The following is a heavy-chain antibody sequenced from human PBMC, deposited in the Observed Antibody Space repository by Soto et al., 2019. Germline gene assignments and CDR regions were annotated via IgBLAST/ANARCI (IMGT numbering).Heavy chain of an antibody. V-gene: IGHV1-2*04. J-gene: IGHJ4*02. CDR3: ARGSGIVATWHVY. Sequence: ASVKFSCKASGCSFTGYYIHWLRQAPGQGLDCMGWINPNSGGTNSAQKFQGWVTMTRDTSISTAYMELSRLRSDDTAVYYCARGSGIVATWHVYWGQGTLVTVSS. CDR2: INPNSGGT. D-gene: IGHD5-12*01. CDR1: GCSFTGYY.